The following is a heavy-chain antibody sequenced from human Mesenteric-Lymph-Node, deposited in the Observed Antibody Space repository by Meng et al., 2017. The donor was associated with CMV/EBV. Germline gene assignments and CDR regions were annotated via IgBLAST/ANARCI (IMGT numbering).Heavy chain of an antibody. Sequence: SETLSLTCAVYGGSFSGYYWSWIRQPPGKGLEWIGEINHSGSTNYNPSLKSRVTISVDTSKNQFSLKLSSVTAADTAVYYCASRPDSSSWLKDYYYGMDVWGQGTTVTVSS. V-gene: IGHV4-34*01. CDR1: GGSFSGYY. D-gene: IGHD6-13*01. CDR2: INHSGST. CDR3: ASRPDSSSWLKDYYYGMDV. J-gene: IGHJ6*02.